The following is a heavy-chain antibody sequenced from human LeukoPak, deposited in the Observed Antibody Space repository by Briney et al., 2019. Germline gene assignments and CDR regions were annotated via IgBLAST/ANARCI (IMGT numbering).Heavy chain of an antibody. J-gene: IGHJ4*02. CDR3: AKEGYCSGGSCYVFDY. CDR1: GFTFSSYG. V-gene: IGHV3-30*02. CDR2: IRYDGSNK. D-gene: IGHD2-15*01. Sequence: PGGSLRLSCAASGFTFSSYGMHWVRQAPGKGLEWVAFIRYDGSNKYYADSVKGRFTISRDNSKNTLYLQMNSLRAEDTAVYYWAKEGYCSGGSCYVFDYWGQGTLVTVSS.